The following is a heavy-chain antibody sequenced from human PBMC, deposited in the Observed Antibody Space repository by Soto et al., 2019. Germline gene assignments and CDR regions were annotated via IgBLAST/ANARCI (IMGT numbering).Heavy chain of an antibody. CDR3: ARETWTHQWLGFDY. V-gene: IGHV4-59*01. CDR1: GGSISVYY. Sequence: SETLSLTCTISGGSISVYYWSWIRQSPRQGLEWIGYVYDNGRPYYSPSLKSRVTISADTSKNQISLKLTSVTAADTAVYFCARETWTHQWLGFDYWGPGILVTVSS. CDR2: VYDNGRP. D-gene: IGHD5-18*01. J-gene: IGHJ4*02.